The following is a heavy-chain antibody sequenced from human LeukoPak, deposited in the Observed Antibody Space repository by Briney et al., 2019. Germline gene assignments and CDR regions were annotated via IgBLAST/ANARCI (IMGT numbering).Heavy chain of an antibody. CDR3: AKDNYYDSSGYYARVGYFDY. Sequence: GGSLRLSCAASGFTFSSYAMSWVRQAAGKGLEWVSAISGSGGSTYYADSVKGRFTISRDNSKNTLYLQMNSLRAEDTAVYYCAKDNYYDSSGYYARVGYFDYWGQGTLVTVSS. CDR1: GFTFSSYA. CDR2: ISGSGGST. V-gene: IGHV3-23*01. J-gene: IGHJ4*02. D-gene: IGHD3-22*01.